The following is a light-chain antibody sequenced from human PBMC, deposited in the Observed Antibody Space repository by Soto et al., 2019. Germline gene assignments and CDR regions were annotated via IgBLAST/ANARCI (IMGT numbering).Light chain of an antibody. CDR2: AAS. V-gene: IGKV1-39*01. J-gene: IGKJ4*01. CDR3: QQRYSTPPT. Sequence: DIQMTQSPSSLSASVGDRVTITCRASQSIGSYLSWYQQKLGKAPKLLIYAASSLQSGVPSRFSGSVSGTEFTLTISSLQPEDFATYYCQQRYSTPPTFGGGTKVDIE. CDR1: QSIGSY.